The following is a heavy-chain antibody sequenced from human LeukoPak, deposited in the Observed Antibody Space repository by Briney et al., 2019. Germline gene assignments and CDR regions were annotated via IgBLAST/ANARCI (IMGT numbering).Heavy chain of an antibody. CDR1: DDSITIYY. Sequence: PSETLSLTCTVSDDSITIYYWSWIRQPPGKGLEWVGYIDHTGITNYNPSLNSRVTISRDTSKNHFSLELSSATAADTAVYYCARRNVGYRSGQLDYWGQGTLVTVSS. D-gene: IGHD6-19*01. J-gene: IGHJ4*02. V-gene: IGHV4-59*01. CDR3: ARRNVGYRSGQLDY. CDR2: IDHTGIT.